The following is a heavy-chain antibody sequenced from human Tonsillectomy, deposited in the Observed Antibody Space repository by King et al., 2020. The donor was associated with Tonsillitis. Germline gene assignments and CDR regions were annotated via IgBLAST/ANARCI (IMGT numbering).Heavy chain of an antibody. Sequence: VQLQESGPGLVKPSETLSLTCTVSGGSISSYYWSWIRQPPGKGLEWSGYIYDSGGTNYNPSLKSRGTISVDTSKNQLSLKLSSVTAADTAVYYCARGSNIAAAGTGYYFDYWGQGTLVTVSS. J-gene: IGHJ4*02. CDR3: ARGSNIAAAGTGYYFDY. V-gene: IGHV4-59*01. CDR1: GGSISSYY. CDR2: IYDSGGT. D-gene: IGHD6-13*01.